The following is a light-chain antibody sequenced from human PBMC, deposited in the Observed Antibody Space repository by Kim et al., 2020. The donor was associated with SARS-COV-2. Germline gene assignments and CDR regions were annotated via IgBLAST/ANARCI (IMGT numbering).Light chain of an antibody. CDR2: GAS. V-gene: IGKV3-20*01. J-gene: IGKJ1*01. CDR3: QQYGAPPRT. CDR1: QCVSSNS. Sequence: SPGERATLSCRASQCVSSNSLAWYQHKPGQAPRLLIYGASTRATGIPDRFSGSGSGTDFTLTISRLEPEDFAVYYCQQYGAPPRTFGQGTKVDIK.